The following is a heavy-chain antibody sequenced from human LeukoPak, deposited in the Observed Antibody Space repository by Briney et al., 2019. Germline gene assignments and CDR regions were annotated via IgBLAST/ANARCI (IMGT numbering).Heavy chain of an antibody. CDR3: ARDGFNYDSSGYRLAFDI. J-gene: IGHJ3*02. CDR1: GGSISSYY. Sequence: SETLSLTCTVSGGSISSYYWSWIRQPPGKGLEWIGYIYYSGSTNYNPSLKSRVTISVDTSKNQFSLKLSSVTAADTAVYYCARDGFNYDSSGYRLAFDIWGQGTMVTVSS. V-gene: IGHV4-59*01. D-gene: IGHD3-22*01. CDR2: IYYSGST.